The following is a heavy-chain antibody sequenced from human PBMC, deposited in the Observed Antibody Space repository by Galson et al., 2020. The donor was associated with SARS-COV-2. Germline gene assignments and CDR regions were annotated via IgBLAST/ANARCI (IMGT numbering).Heavy chain of an antibody. Sequence: SQTLSLTCTVSGGSISSSSYYWGWIRQPPGKGLEWIGSIYYSGSTYYNPSLKSRVTISVDTSKNHFSLRLSSVTAADTAVYYCARQAYDFWSGYYTRYNWFDPWGQGTLVTVSS. CDR1: GGSISSSSYY. CDR3: ARQAYDFWSGYYTRYNWFDP. CDR2: IYYSGST. V-gene: IGHV4-39*01. J-gene: IGHJ5*02. D-gene: IGHD3-3*01.